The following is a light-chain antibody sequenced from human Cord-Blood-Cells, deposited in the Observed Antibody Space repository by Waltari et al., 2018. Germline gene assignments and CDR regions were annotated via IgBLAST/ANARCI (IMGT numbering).Light chain of an antibody. V-gene: IGKV3D-15*01. CDR3: QQYDNWPPLT. CDR1: QGVSSN. Sequence: EIVMTQSPATLSVSPGERATLSCRASQGVSSNLAWYQQKPGQAPRLLIYCASTRATDIPARFSGSESGTEFTLSISSLQSEDCAVYYCQQYDNWPPLTFGGGTKVEIK. J-gene: IGKJ4*01. CDR2: CAS.